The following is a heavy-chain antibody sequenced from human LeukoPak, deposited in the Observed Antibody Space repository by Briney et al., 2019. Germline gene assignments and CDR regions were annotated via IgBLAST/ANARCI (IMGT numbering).Heavy chain of an antibody. CDR1: GFTFADYA. D-gene: IGHD3-10*01. J-gene: IGHJ4*02. CDR3: AKERYYGSGAAYDY. Sequence: PGGSLRLSCAASGFTFADYAMHWVRQAPGKGLEWVSGISWNSGRMTYADSVKGRFTISRDNAKNSLYLQMNSLRTDDTALYYCAKERYYGSGAAYDYWGRGTLVTVSS. CDR2: ISWNSGRM. V-gene: IGHV3-9*01.